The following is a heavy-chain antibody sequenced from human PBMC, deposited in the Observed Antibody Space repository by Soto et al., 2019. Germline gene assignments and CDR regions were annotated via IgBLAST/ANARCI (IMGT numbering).Heavy chain of an antibody. Sequence: QLQLQESGPGLVKPSETLSLTCTVSGGSISSSTYYWGWIRQPPGKGLEWIGSIYYSGSTYYNPSLKSRVTISVDTSKNQFSLKLSSVTAADTAVYYCARQDGVGFFDYWGQGTLVTVSS. V-gene: IGHV4-39*01. CDR3: ARQDGVGFFDY. J-gene: IGHJ4*02. CDR1: GGSISSSTYY. CDR2: IYYSGST. D-gene: IGHD1-26*01.